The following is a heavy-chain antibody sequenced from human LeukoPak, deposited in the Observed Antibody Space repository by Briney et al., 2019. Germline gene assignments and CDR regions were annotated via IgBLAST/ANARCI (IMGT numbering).Heavy chain of an antibody. Sequence: PSETLSLTCTVSGGSISSYYWSWIRQPPGKGLEWIGYIYYSGSTNYNPSLKSRVTISVDTSKNQFSLKLSSVTAADTAEYYCVRRVAGSGYRDYWGQGTLVTVSS. CDR2: IYYSGST. CDR3: VRRVAGSGYRDY. V-gene: IGHV4-59*08. J-gene: IGHJ4*02. D-gene: IGHD3-22*01. CDR1: GGSISSYY.